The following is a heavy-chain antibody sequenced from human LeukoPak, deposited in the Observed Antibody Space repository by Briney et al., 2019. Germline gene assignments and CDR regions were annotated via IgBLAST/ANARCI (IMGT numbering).Heavy chain of an antibody. CDR1: GGSISSYY. J-gene: IGHJ4*02. V-gene: IGHV4-59*08. CDR3: ARRSSSWPNYYFDY. CDR2: IYYSGST. D-gene: IGHD6-13*01. Sequence: SETLSLTCTVSGGSISSYYWSWIRQPPGKGLEWIGYIYYSGSTNYNPSLKSRVTISVDTSKNQFSLKLSSVTAADTAVYYCARRSSSWPNYYFDYWGQGTLVTVSS.